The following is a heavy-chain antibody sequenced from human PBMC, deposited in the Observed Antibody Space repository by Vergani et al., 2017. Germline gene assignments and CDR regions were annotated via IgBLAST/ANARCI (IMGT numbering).Heavy chain of an antibody. Sequence: QVQLLESGPGLLKPSETLSLTCSVSGNSITSGYYWGWIRQPPGRGLEWIGSIYHTGSAYYNPSLKGRVTVSVDTSMNQVSLKLNSVTAADTAVYYCVRTVALWFGETKDGGWFDPWGQGTLGTVTS. D-gene: IGHD3-10*01. CDR3: VRTVALWFGETKDGGWFDP. CDR2: IYHTGSA. V-gene: IGHV4-38-2*01. J-gene: IGHJ5*02. CDR1: GNSITSGYY.